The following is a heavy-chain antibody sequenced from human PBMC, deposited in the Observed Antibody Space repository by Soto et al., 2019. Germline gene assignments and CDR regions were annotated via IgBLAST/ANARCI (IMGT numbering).Heavy chain of an antibody. D-gene: IGHD3-9*01. CDR1: GYTFTSYG. J-gene: IGHJ4*02. Sequence: VQLVQSGAEVKKPGASVKVSCKASGYTFTSYGISWVRQAPGHGLVWVGWIGADSGNTNYAQKLQGRVTMTTNSATSTAHTELTSLRSDATAVYSCSRAQEHLLPYYDGPSYFDSWGQGTLLTVSS. CDR3: SRAQEHLLPYYDGPSYFDS. V-gene: IGHV1-18*04. CDR2: IGADSGNT.